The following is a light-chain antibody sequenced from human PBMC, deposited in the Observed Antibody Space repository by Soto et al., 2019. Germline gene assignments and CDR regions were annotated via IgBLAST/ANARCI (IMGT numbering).Light chain of an antibody. V-gene: IGLV2-14*01. CDR3: SSYTSSSVV. Sequence: QSALTQPASVSGSPGQSITISCTGTSSDVGGYNYVSWYQQHPDKAPKLMIYDVSNRPSGVSNRFSGSKSSNTASLTISGLQAEDEADYYCSSYTSSSVVFGGGTKLTVL. CDR1: SSDVGGYNY. CDR2: DVS. J-gene: IGLJ2*01.